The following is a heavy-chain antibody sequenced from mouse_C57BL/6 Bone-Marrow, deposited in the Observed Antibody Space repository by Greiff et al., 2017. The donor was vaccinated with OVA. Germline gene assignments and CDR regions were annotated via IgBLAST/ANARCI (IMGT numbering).Heavy chain of an antibody. V-gene: IGHV14-4*01. J-gene: IGHJ2*01. CDR2: IDPENGDT. D-gene: IGHD1-1*01. CDR1: GFNIKDDY. Sequence: EVQLQESGAELVRPGASVKLSCTASGFNIKDDYMHWVKQRPEQGLEWIGWIDPENGDTEYASKFQGKATITADTSSNTAYLQLSSLTSEDTAVYYCTDYYGSRENYWGQGTTLTVSS. CDR3: TDYYGSRENY.